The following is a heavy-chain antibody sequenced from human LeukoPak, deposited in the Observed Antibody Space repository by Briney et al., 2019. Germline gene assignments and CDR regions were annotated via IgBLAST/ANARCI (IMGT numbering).Heavy chain of an antibody. J-gene: IGHJ5*02. V-gene: IGHV4-39*07. D-gene: IGHD2-15*01. Sequence: SETLSLTCTVSGGSISSSGYYWGWIRQPPGKGLEWIGSIFYSGSTYYNPSLKSRVTISVDTSKNQFSLKLSSVTAADTAVYYCARDVDATSGWFDPWGQGTLVTVSS. CDR1: GGSISSSGYY. CDR3: ARDVDATSGWFDP. CDR2: IFYSGST.